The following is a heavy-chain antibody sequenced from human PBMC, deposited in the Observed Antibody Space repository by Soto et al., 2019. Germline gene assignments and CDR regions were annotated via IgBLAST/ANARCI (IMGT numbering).Heavy chain of an antibody. V-gene: IGHV1-69*13. CDR1: GGTFSSYA. CDR3: ARADGGAITGTYYGMDV. D-gene: IGHD1-7*01. CDR2: IIPIFGTA. Sequence: SVKVSCKAAGGTFSSYAISWVRQAPGQGLEWMGGIIPIFGTANYAQKFQGRVTITADESTSTAYMELSSLRSEDTAVYYCARADGGAITGTYYGMDVWGQGTTVTVSS. J-gene: IGHJ6*02.